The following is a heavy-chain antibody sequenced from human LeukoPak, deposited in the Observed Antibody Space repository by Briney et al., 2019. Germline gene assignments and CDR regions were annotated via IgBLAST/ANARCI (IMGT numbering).Heavy chain of an antibody. CDR1: GDTFSGFS. CDR2: FDPEDGAR. D-gene: IGHD5-18*01. CDR3: ATGYTYDYSLY. V-gene: IGHV1-24*01. Sequence: GASVRVSCKVSGDTFSGFSIHWVRQAPGQGLEWMGGFDPEDGARIFAQKFQGRVTMTEDTSTDTAYMDLSSLRSEDTAVYYCATGYTYDYSLYWGQGTLVTVSS. J-gene: IGHJ4*02.